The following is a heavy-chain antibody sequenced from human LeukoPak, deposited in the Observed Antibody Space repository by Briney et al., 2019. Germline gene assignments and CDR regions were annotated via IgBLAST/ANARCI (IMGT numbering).Heavy chain of an antibody. CDR3: ARGQYHLLYWYFDL. V-gene: IGHV4-4*07. D-gene: IGHD2-2*01. J-gene: IGHJ2*01. Sequence: SETLSLTCTVSGGSISSYYWSWIRQPAGKGLEWIGRIYSSGSTNYNPSLQSRVTMSVDTSKNQFSLKLSSVTAAETAVYYCARGQYHLLYWYFDLWGRGTLVTVSS. CDR1: GGSISSYY. CDR2: IYSSGST.